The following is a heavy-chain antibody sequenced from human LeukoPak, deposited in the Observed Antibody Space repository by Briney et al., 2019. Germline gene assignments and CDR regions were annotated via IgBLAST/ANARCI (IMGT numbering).Heavy chain of an antibody. D-gene: IGHD5-18*01. Sequence: GASLQISCKGSGYSFTSYWIGWVRQMPGKGLEWMGIIYPGDSDTRYSPSFQGQVTISADKSISTAYLQWSSLKASDTAMYYCARHTATGAYGMDVWGQGTTVTVSS. CDR2: IYPGDSDT. CDR1: GYSFTSYW. CDR3: ARHTATGAYGMDV. V-gene: IGHV5-51*01. J-gene: IGHJ6*02.